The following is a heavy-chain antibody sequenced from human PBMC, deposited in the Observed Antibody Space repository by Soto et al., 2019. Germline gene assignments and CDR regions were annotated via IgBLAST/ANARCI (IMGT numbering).Heavy chain of an antibody. CDR1: GFTFSSYA. CDR2: ISGSGGST. V-gene: IGHV3-23*01. Sequence: EVQLLESGGGLVQPGGSLRLSCAASGFTFSSYAMSWVRQAPGKGLEWVSAISGSGGSTYYADSVKGRFTISRDNSKNTLYLQMNSLRAEDTAVYYCAKENEYYYGSGSYHPLFDYWGQGTLVTVYS. J-gene: IGHJ4*02. CDR3: AKENEYYYGSGSYHPLFDY. D-gene: IGHD3-10*01.